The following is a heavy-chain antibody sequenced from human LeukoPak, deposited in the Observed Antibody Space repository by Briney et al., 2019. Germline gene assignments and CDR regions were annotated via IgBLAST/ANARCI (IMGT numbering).Heavy chain of an antibody. J-gene: IGHJ3*02. CDR3: ARRSYEGSSSAFDI. CDR2: FYPGNSDT. CDR1: YW. Sequence: YWSWPRQRPGKGPEGIGIFYPGNSDTRYSLSFQGQVTISADKSTSTAFLQWISLRASDTAMYYCARRSYEGSSSAFDIWGQGTMVIVSS. D-gene: IGHD2-2*01. V-gene: IGHV5-51*01.